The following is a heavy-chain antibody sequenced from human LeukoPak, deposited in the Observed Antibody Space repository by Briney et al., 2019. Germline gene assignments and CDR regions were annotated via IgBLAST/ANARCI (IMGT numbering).Heavy chain of an antibody. V-gene: IGHV3-33*08. Sequence: GGSLRLSCAASGFSFSTYGMHWVRQAPGKRLESVAVIWYDGSHQYYADSVRGRFTISRDMSNKTLYLQMNTLRVDDTALYYCARDLGLRYGSGAYRFDPWGQGTQVIVSS. D-gene: IGHD3-10*01. CDR1: GFSFSTYG. CDR2: IWYDGSHQ. CDR3: ARDLGLRYGSGAYRFDP. J-gene: IGHJ5*02.